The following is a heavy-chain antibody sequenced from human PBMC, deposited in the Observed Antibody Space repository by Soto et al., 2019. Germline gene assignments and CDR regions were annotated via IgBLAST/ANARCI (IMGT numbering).Heavy chain of an antibody. CDR3: AKYTMIVVVITAYYFDY. J-gene: IGHJ4*02. CDR2: ISGSGGST. D-gene: IGHD3-22*01. CDR1: GFTFSSYA. Sequence: TGGSLRLSCAASGFTFSSYAMSWVRQAPGKGLEWVSAISGSGGSTYYADSVKGRFTISRDNSKNTLYLQMNSLRAEDTAVYYCAKYTMIVVVITAYYFDYWGQGTLVTVSS. V-gene: IGHV3-23*01.